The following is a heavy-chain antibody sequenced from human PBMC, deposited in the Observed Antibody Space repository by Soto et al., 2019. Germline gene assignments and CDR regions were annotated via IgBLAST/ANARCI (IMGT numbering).Heavy chain of an antibody. V-gene: IGHV3-33*01. J-gene: IGHJ4*02. D-gene: IGHD6-19*01. Sequence: QVQLVESGGGVVQPGRSLRLSCAASGFTFSSYGMHWVRQAPGKGLEWVAVIWYDGSNKYYADSVKGRFTISRDNSKNTLYLQMNSLRAEATSVYYCARTEYPGYSSGLIDYWGQGTLVTVSS. CDR1: GFTFSSYG. CDR2: IWYDGSNK. CDR3: ARTEYPGYSSGLIDY.